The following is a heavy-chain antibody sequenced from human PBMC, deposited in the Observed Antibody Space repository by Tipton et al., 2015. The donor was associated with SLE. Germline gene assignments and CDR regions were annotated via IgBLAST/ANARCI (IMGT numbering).Heavy chain of an antibody. D-gene: IGHD3-16*01. V-gene: IGHV5-51*03. CDR3: ARGPRAAKFSYWGFYFDY. CDR1: GYSFTSHW. J-gene: IGHJ4*02. Sequence: QLVQSGAEVKKPGDSLKISCKASGYSFTSHWVGWVRQMPGKGLEWMGIISPGDSDTRYSPSFQGQVTISADKSISTAYLQWNSLKASDTAMYYCARGPRAAKFSYWGFYFDYWGQGTLVTVSS. CDR2: ISPGDSDT.